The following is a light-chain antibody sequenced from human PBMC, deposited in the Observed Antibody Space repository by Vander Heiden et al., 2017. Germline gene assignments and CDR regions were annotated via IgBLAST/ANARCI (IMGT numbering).Light chain of an antibody. V-gene: IGLV2-23*01. CDR3: CSYAGSSAL. CDR1: IRDVGSYNL. J-gene: IGLJ2*01. Sequence: QSALTQPASVSGSPGQSITLACTGTIRDVGSYNLVSWDQQHPGKAPKLIIYEGSKRPSGVSNRFSGSKSGNTASLTISGLQAEDEADYYCCSYAGSSALFGGGTKLTVL. CDR2: EGS.